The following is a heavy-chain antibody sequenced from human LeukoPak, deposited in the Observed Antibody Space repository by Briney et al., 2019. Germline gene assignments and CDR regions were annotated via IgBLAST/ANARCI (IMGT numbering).Heavy chain of an antibody. D-gene: IGHD6-19*01. CDR2: IYYSVST. V-gene: IGHV4-59*11. J-gene: IGHJ6*03. CDR1: GGSISSHY. Sequence: SETLSLTCTVSGGSISSHYWSWIRQSPGKGLEWLGYIYYSVSTNYNPSLKSQVTISVDTTKSQFSLKLSSVTAADTAVYYCARAGVAVAGTYPNYYYYMDVWGKGATVAVSS. CDR3: ARAGVAVAGTYPNYYYYMDV.